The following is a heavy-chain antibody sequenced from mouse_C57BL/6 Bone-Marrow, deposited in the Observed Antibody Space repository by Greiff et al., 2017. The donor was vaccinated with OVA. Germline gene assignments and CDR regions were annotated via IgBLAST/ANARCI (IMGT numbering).Heavy chain of an antibody. CDR3: ARDYYGSSSAWFAY. CDR1: GYSITSGYY. Sequence: EVKVEESGPGLVKPSQSLSLTCSVTGYSITSGYYWNWIRQFPGNKLEWMGYISYDGSNNYNPSLKNRISITRDTSKNPFFLKLNSVTTEDTATYYCARDYYGSSSAWFAYWGQGTLVTVSA. D-gene: IGHD1-1*01. J-gene: IGHJ3*01. CDR2: ISYDGSN. V-gene: IGHV3-6*01.